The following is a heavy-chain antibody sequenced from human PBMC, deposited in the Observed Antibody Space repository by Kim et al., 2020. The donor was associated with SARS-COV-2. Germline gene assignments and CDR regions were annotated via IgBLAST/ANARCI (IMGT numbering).Heavy chain of an antibody. J-gene: IGHJ3*02. V-gene: IGHV4-34*01. Sequence: SETLSLTCAVYGGSFSGYYWSWIRQPPGKGLEWIGEINHSGSTNYNPSLKSRVTISVDTSKNQFSLKLSSVTAADTAVYYCAREAGLPYCGGDCYSGAFDIWGQGTMVTVSS. D-gene: IGHD2-21*02. CDR2: INHSGST. CDR1: GGSFSGYY. CDR3: AREAGLPYCGGDCYSGAFDI.